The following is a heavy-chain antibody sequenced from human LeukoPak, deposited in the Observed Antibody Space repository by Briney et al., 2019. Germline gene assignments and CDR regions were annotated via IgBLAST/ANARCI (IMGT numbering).Heavy chain of an antibody. CDR3: ARVFLAPIAAAGGGDY. D-gene: IGHD6-13*01. Sequence: ASVKVSCKASGYTFTGYYMHWVRQAPGQGLEWMGWINPNSGGTNYAQKFQGRVTMTRDTSISTAYMELSRLRSDDTAVYYCARVFLAPIAAAGGGDYWGQGTLVTVSS. CDR1: GYTFTGYY. J-gene: IGHJ4*02. V-gene: IGHV1-2*02. CDR2: INPNSGGT.